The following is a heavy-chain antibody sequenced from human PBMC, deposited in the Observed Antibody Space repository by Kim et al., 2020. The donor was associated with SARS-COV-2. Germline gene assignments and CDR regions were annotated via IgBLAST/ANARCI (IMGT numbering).Heavy chain of an antibody. CDR3: LLRTDY. D-gene: IGHD2-8*01. CDR1: GFTFRSYA. Sequence: GGSLRLSCAASGFTFRSYALSWVRQAPGKGLEWVSTISCSGDNTYYADSVKGRFTISRDNSKNTLSLQMNSLRAEDTAIYYCLLRTDYLGQGTLVTVSS. J-gene: IGHJ4*02. V-gene: IGHV3-23*01. CDR2: ISCSGDNT.